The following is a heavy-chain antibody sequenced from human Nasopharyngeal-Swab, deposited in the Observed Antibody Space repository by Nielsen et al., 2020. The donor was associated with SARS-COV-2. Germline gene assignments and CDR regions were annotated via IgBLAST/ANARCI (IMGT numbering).Heavy chain of an antibody. Sequence: LSLTCAASGFTFSDAWMSWVRQAPGKGLEWVGRIKRETDGGTTDYAAPVKGRFTISRDDSKNTLHLQLNSLNTEDTAMYYCVTDFGGFWGQGTLVTVSS. J-gene: IGHJ4*02. V-gene: IGHV3-15*01. D-gene: IGHD3-16*01. CDR2: IKRETDGGTT. CDR1: GFTFSDAW. CDR3: VTDFGGF.